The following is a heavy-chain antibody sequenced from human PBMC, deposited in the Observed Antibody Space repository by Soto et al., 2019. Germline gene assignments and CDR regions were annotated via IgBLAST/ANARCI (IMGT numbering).Heavy chain of an antibody. V-gene: IGHV1-69*12. CDR1: VGTFSSYA. CDR2: IIPIFGTA. D-gene: IGHD3-3*02. CDR3: ARARDPFLEWSVFDD. J-gene: IGHJ4*02. Sequence: QVQLVQSGAEVKKPGSSVKVSCKASVGTFSSYAISWVRQAPGQGLEWMGRIIPIFGTANYAQKFQGRVTITADESQRTDYLELSSLRSEYTAVYYSARARDPFLEWSVFDDWCQGNLVTVSS.